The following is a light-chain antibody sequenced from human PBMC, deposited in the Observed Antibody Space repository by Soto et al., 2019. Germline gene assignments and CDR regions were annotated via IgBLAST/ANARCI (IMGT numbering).Light chain of an antibody. V-gene: IGLV1-40*01. CDR2: YNS. J-gene: IGLJ1*01. Sequence: QSVLTQPPSVSGAPGQRVTISCTGTSSNIGAGYDAHWYQHLPGTAPKLLIYYNSNRPSGVPDRFSGSKSATSASLAITGLQAEDEADYYCQSYDSSLSAYVFGTGRKVNV. CDR3: QSYDSSLSAYV. CDR1: SSNIGAGYD.